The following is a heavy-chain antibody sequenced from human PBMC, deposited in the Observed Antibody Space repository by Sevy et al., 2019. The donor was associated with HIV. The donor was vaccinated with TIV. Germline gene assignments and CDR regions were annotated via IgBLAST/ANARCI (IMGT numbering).Heavy chain of an antibody. D-gene: IGHD2-8*01. CDR1: GYTLTELS. V-gene: IGHV1-24*01. CDR3: VTAPPAYALPYYYYYGMDV. Sequence: ASVKVSCKVSGYTLTELSMHWVRQAPGKGLEWMGGFDPEDGETIYAQKFQGRVTMTEDTSRDTAYMELSSLRSEDTAVYYCVTAPPAYALPYYYYYGMDVWGQGTTVTVSS. J-gene: IGHJ6*02. CDR2: FDPEDGET.